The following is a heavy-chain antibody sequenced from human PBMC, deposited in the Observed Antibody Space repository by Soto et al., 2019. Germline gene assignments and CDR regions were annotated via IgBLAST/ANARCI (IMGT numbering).Heavy chain of an antibody. CDR3: ARDLTTVTTGIFY. CDR2: IWYDGSNK. V-gene: IGHV3-33*01. Sequence: PGGSLRLSCAASGFTFSSYGMHWVRQAPGKGLEWVAVIWYDGSNKYYADSVKGRFTISRDNSKNTLYLQMNSLRAEDTAVYYCARDLTTVTTGIFYWGQGTLVTVSS. D-gene: IGHD4-4*01. CDR1: GFTFSSYG. J-gene: IGHJ4*02.